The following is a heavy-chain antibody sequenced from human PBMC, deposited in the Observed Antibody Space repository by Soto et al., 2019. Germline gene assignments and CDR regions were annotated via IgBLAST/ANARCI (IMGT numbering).Heavy chain of an antibody. CDR3: ARVIIGPPYYYYYMDV. CDR2: IKRDGSEK. Sequence: SGGSLRLSCAASGFTFSSYWMSWVRQAPGKGLEWVANIKRDGSEKYYVDSVKGRFTISRDNAKNSLYLQMNSLRAEDTAVYYCARVIIGPPYYYYYMDVWGKGTTVTVSS. V-gene: IGHV3-7*01. D-gene: IGHD3-10*01. CDR1: GFTFSSYW. J-gene: IGHJ6*03.